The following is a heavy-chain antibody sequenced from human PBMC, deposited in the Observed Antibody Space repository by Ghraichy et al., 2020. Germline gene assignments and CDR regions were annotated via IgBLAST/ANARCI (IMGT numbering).Heavy chain of an antibody. V-gene: IGHV4-4*02. CDR3: ARPIVGATREDYYYMDV. J-gene: IGHJ6*03. CDR1: GGSISSSNW. Sequence: SETLSLTCAVSGGSISSSNWWSWVRQPPGKGLEWIGEIYHSGSTNYNPSLKSRVTISVDKSKNQFSLKLSSVTAADTAVYYCARPIVGATREDYYYMDVWGKGTTVTVSS. CDR2: IYHSGST. D-gene: IGHD1-26*01.